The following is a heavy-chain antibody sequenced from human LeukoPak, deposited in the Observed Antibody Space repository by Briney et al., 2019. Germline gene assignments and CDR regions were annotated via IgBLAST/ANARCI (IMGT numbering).Heavy chain of an antibody. CDR3: ARDFRSGYGYFDS. V-gene: IGHV4-31*03. CDR2: TYYSGTT. CDR1: GVTMRGAGFY. Sequence: SETLSLTCTASGVTMRGAGFYWTWTRQRPGKGLEWIGYTYYSGTTYYNPSLESRVTISIDTSQSQFSLKMSSVTAADTAVYYCARDFRSGYGYFDSWGQGVLVTASS. J-gene: IGHJ4*02. D-gene: IGHD3-3*01.